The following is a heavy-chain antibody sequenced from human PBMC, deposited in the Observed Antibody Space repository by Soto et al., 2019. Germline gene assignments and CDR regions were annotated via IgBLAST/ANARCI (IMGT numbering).Heavy chain of an antibody. Sequence: ASVKVSCKSSGYTFTGYYLHWVRQAPGQGREWMGWINPNSGGTNYAQKFQGWVTMNRDTSISTAYMELSRLRAGDTAGCYCARDLPNTNYPTETASSAILDYGMDVWGQGTTVTVSS. D-gene: IGHD4-4*01. CDR2: INPNSGGT. V-gene: IGHV1-2*04. CDR3: ARDLPNTNYPTETASSAILDYGMDV. CDR1: GYTFTGYY. J-gene: IGHJ6*02.